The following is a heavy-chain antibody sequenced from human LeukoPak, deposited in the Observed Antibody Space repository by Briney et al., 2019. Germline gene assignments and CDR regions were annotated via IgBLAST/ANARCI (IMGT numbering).Heavy chain of an antibody. CDR1: GYTFTGYY. Sequence: GASVKVSCKASGYTFTGYYMHWVRQAPGQGLEWMGWINPNSGGTNYAQKFQGRVTMTRDTSISTAYMELSRLRSDDTAVYYCAKRRGLEVLYYYYMDVWGKGTTVTVSS. V-gene: IGHV1-2*02. D-gene: IGHD1-7*01. CDR2: INPNSGGT. CDR3: AKRRGLEVLYYYYMDV. J-gene: IGHJ6*03.